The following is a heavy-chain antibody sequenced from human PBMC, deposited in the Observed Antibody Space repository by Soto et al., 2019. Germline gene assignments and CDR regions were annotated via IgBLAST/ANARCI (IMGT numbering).Heavy chain of an antibody. Sequence: QVQLVESGGGVVQPGRSLRLSCAASGFTFSSYGMHWVRQAPGKGLEWVAVIWYDGNNKYYADSVKGRFTISRDNSKYTLFLQMNSLRAEDTTVYYCARGGGSSYYYMDVWGKGTSVTVSS. V-gene: IGHV3-33*01. CDR3: ARGGGSSYYYMDV. CDR1: GFTFSSYG. D-gene: IGHD6-6*01. CDR2: IWYDGNNK. J-gene: IGHJ6*03.